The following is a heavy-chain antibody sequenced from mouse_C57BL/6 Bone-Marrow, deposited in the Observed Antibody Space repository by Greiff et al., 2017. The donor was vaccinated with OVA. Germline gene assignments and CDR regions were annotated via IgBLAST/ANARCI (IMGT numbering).Heavy chain of an antibody. CDR2: IYPGGGYT. Sequence: VQVVESGAELVRPATSVKMSCKASGYTFTNYWIGWAKQRPGHGLEWIGDIYPGGGYTNYNEKFKGKATLTADKSSSTAYMQFSSLTSEDSAIYYCARGGPYYYGSSYGGYYFDYWGQGTTLTVSS. CDR1: GYTFTNYW. D-gene: IGHD1-1*01. CDR3: ARGGPYYYGSSYGGYYFDY. V-gene: IGHV1-63*01. J-gene: IGHJ2*01.